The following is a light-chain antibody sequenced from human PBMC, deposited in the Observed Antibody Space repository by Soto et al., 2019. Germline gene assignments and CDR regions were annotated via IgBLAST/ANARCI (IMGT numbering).Light chain of an antibody. Sequence: DIQMTQSPSSLSASVGDRVTITCRASQGISTYFNWYQQKPGKAPKLLIYAASSLQSGVPSRFSGSGSETDFTLTISSLQPEDFATYSCQQSYSTTWTFGQGTKVDIK. CDR2: AAS. CDR1: QGISTY. CDR3: QQSYSTTWT. J-gene: IGKJ1*01. V-gene: IGKV1-39*01.